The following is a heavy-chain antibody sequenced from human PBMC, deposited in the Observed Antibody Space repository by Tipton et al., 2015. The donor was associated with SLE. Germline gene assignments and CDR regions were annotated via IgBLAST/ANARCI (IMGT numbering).Heavy chain of an antibody. J-gene: IGHJ6*03. V-gene: IGHV3-53*01. CDR1: GFTVSSNY. CDR3: ARDSSSPNYMDV. Sequence: SLRLSCAASGFTVSSNYMSWVRQAPGNGLEWVSVIYSGGSTYYADSVKGRFTISRDNSKNTLYLQMNSLRAEDTAVYYCARDSSSPNYMDVWGKGTTVTVSS. D-gene: IGHD6-6*01. CDR2: IYSGGST.